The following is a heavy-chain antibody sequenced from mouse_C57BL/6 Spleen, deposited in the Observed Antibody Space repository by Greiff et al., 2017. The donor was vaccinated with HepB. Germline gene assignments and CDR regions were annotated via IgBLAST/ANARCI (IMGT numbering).Heavy chain of an antibody. D-gene: IGHD1-1*01. CDR1: GYTFTDYE. CDR3: TAYYYGSTGEFDY. Sequence: VKLMESGAELVRPGASVTLSCKASGYTFTDYEMHWVKQTPVHGLEWIGAIDPETGGTAYNQKFKGKAILTADKSSSTAYMELRSLTSEDSAVYYCTAYYYGSTGEFDYWGQGTTLTVSS. V-gene: IGHV1-15*01. CDR2: IDPETGGT. J-gene: IGHJ2*01.